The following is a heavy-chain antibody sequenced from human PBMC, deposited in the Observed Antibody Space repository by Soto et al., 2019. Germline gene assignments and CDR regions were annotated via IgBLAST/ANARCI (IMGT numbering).Heavy chain of an antibody. J-gene: IGHJ4*02. D-gene: IGHD3-10*01. CDR1: GGTFNTYA. CDR3: AKEAGDH. V-gene: IGHV1-69*01. Sequence: QMQLVQSGAEVKERGSSVKISCKTSGGTFNTYALTWVRQAPGQGLEWIGGIIPRFGIKNVAQRFQGRVTINADESLTTAYMEMTSLRSVDTAVYYCAKEAGDHWGQGTLVTVSS. CDR2: IIPRFGIK.